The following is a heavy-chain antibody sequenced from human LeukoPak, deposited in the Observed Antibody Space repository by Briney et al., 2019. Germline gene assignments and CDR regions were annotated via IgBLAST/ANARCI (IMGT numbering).Heavy chain of an antibody. V-gene: IGHV4-34*10. Sequence: SETLSLTCAVYGGSFSGYYWSWIRQSPGKGLEWIGGVTHSGITNSNASLKSRVTMSVDMSKNQFSLKMTSVTAADTAVYYCARVLRYLYWTVDVWSQGTAITVSS. D-gene: IGHD3-16*02. CDR2: VTHSGIT. CDR1: GGSFSGYY. CDR3: ARVLRYLYWTVDV. J-gene: IGHJ6*02.